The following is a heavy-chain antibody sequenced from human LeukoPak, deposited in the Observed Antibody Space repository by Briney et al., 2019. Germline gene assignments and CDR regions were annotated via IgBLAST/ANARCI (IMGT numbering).Heavy chain of an antibody. Sequence: GGSLRLSCAASGFTFSSYSMNWVRQAPGKGLEWVSSISSSSSYMYYADSVKGRFTISRDNAKNSLYLQMNSLRAEDTAVYYCARGPIAYCGGDCYSGDYWGQGTLVTVSS. D-gene: IGHD2-21*02. CDR1: GFTFSSYS. J-gene: IGHJ4*02. CDR3: ARGPIAYCGGDCYSGDY. V-gene: IGHV3-21*01. CDR2: ISSSSSYM.